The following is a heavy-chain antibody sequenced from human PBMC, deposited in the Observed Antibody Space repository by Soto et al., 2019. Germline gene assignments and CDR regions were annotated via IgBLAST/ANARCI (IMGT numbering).Heavy chain of an antibody. D-gene: IGHD6-13*01. Sequence: PSETLSLTCAVYGGSFSGYYWSWIRQPPGKGLEWIGEINHSGSTNYNPSLKSRVTISVDTSKNQFSLKLSSVTAADTAVYYCARGRVEAAAGQNWFDPWGQGTLVNVS. CDR1: GGSFSGYY. CDR3: ARGRVEAAAGQNWFDP. CDR2: INHSGST. J-gene: IGHJ5*02. V-gene: IGHV4-34*01.